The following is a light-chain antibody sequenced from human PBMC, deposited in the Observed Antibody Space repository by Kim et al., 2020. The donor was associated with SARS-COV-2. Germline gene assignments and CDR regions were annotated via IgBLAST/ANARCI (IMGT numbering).Light chain of an antibody. CDR2: DVT. CDR1: SMDVGCYNY. CDR3: SSYTDNTPLV. V-gene: IGLV2-14*03. Sequence: GQYIPNSSTRTSMDVGCYNYVSWYQQHPGKVPKLMIFDVTVRPSGVSNRFSGSKSGSTASLTISGLQTEDEADYFCSSYTDNTPLVFGGGTQLTVL. J-gene: IGLJ3*02.